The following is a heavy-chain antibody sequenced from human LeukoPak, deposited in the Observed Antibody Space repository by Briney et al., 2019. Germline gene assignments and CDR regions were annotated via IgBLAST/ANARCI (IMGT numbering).Heavy chain of an antibody. CDR3: AREYCSGGSCYSDAFDI. D-gene: IGHD2-15*01. V-gene: IGHV3-21*01. CDR1: EFTFSSYS. Sequence: GGSLRLSCAASEFTFSSYSMNWVRQASGKGLEWVSSISSSSSYIYYADSLKGRFTISRDNAKNSPYLQMNSLRAEDTAVYYCAREYCSGGSCYSDAFDIWGQGTMVTVSS. J-gene: IGHJ3*02. CDR2: ISSSSSYI.